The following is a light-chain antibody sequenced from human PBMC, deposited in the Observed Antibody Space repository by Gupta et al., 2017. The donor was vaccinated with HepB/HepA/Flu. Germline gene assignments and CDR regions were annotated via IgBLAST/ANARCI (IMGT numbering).Light chain of an antibody. V-gene: IGKV3-15*01. CDR2: GAS. Sequence: EIVMTQSPATLSVSPGERATLSCRGSQSVSSNLAWYQQKPGQAPRLLIYGASTRATGSPARCSGSGSGTEFTLTISSLQSEDFAVYYCQQYNNWPPITFGQGTRLEIK. J-gene: IGKJ5*01. CDR1: QSVSSN. CDR3: QQYNNWPPIT.